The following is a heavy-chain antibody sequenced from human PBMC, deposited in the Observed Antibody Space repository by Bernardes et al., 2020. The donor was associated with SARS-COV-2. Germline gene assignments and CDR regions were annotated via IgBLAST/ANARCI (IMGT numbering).Heavy chain of an antibody. CDR3: ATEDGEWLES. V-gene: IGHV3-33*01. D-gene: IGHD4-17*01. CDR2: MWHDGSRE. Sequence: GGSLRLSCAASGFTFRDYTMHWVRQAPGKGLEGVAVMWHDGSREYYVDSVKGRFAISRDNSNNTLYLQMNNLRVEDTALYRCATEDGEWLESWGQGTLVTVSS. CDR1: GFTFRDYT. J-gene: IGHJ5*01.